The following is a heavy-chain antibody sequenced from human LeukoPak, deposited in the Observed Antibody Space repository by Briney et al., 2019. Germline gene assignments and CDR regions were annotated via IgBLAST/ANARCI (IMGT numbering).Heavy chain of an antibody. CDR1: GGSISSIIYY. CDR3: ARAAYSGSYHSDY. D-gene: IGHD1-26*01. Sequence: SETLSLTCTVSGGSISSIIYYWGWIRQPPGKGLEWIGSIYFSGKTYYNPSLKSRITVSVDTSQNQFSLKLSSVTAADTAVYYCARAAYSGSYHSDYWGQGTLVTVSS. V-gene: IGHV4-39*07. J-gene: IGHJ4*02. CDR2: IYFSGKT.